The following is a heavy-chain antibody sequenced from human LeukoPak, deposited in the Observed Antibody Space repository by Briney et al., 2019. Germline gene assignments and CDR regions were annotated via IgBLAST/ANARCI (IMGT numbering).Heavy chain of an antibody. V-gene: IGHV4-30-4*01. J-gene: IGHJ6*02. CDR3: ARDQNKYDSSGYYYYQYGMDV. CDR2: IYYSGNT. CDR1: GGSIRSGDYY. Sequence: PSQTLSLTCTVSGGSIRSGDYYWTWIRQPPGKGLEWIGYIYYSGNTHYNPSLKSRVSISVDTAKNQFSLNLSSVTAADTAVYYCARDQNKYDSSGYYYYQYGMDVWGQGTTVTVSS. D-gene: IGHD3-22*01.